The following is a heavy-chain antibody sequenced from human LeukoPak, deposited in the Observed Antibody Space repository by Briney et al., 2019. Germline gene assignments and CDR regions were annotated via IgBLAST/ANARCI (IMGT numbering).Heavy chain of an antibody. J-gene: IGHJ4*02. V-gene: IGHV4-38-2*02. Sequence: SETLSLTCTVSSYSISSDYYWGWIRQPPGKGLEWIGEIYHSGSTNYNPSLKSRVTISVDKSKNQFSLKLSSVTAADTAVYYCARAGGDYYGSGSYWALDYWGQGTLVTVSS. CDR1: SYSISSDYY. D-gene: IGHD3-10*01. CDR3: ARAGGDYYGSGSYWALDY. CDR2: IYHSGST.